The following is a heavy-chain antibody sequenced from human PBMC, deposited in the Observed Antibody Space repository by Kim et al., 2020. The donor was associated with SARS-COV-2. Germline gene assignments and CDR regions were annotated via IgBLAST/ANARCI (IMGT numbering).Heavy chain of an antibody. CDR2: ISYDGSNI. Sequence: GGSLRLSCAASGFTFSSYAMHWVRQAPGKGLEWVAVISYDGSNIYYADSVKGRFTISRDNSKSTLYLQMNSLRTEDTAVYYCARDPRWDMVGGVHPDFDYWGQGTLVTVSS. CDR3: ARDPRWDMVGGVHPDFDY. V-gene: IGHV3-30*04. J-gene: IGHJ4*02. D-gene: IGHD3-10*01. CDR1: GFTFSSYA.